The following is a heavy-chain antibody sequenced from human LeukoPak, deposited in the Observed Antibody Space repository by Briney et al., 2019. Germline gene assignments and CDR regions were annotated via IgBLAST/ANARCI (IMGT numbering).Heavy chain of an antibody. Sequence: PGGSLRLSCAASGFTFSSYWMSWVRQAPGKGLEWVANIKQDGSEKYYVDSVKGRFTISRDNAKNSLYLQMNSLRAEDTAIYYCARGGGRRYFDNWGQGTLVTVSS. V-gene: IGHV3-7*02. D-gene: IGHD6-25*01. J-gene: IGHJ4*02. CDR3: ARGGGRRYFDN. CDR2: IKQDGSEK. CDR1: GFTFSSYW.